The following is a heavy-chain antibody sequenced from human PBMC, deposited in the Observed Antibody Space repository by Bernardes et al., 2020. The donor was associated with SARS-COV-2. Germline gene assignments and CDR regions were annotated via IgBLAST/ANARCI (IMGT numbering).Heavy chain of an antibody. V-gene: IGHV5-51*01. CDR1: GYTFTNHW. Sequence: GESLKISCKGSGYTFTNHWIGWVRQMPGKGLEWMGIIYPGDSDTTYSPSFQGQVTISVDKSISTAYLQWSTLKASDTAMYYCARRDRTGDAFDYWGQGALVTVSS. J-gene: IGHJ4*02. CDR3: ARRDRTGDAFDY. D-gene: IGHD7-27*01. CDR2: IYPGDSDT.